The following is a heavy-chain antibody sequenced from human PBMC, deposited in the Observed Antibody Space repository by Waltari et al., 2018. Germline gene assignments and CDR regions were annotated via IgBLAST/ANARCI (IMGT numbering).Heavy chain of an antibody. V-gene: IGHV3-23*04. D-gene: IGHD3-16*02. CDR3: AKYGLGGVISH. Sequence: EVQLVESGGNVAQPGGSVRLSCDASGFDFTRIAMSWVRQIPGKGMEWVSVMGGSGAHTDYADAVKGRFTISRDNTKNTLYLQMNRLRIDDTGIYFCAKYGLGGVISHWGQGTVVRVSS. CDR2: MGGSGAHT. J-gene: IGHJ4*02. CDR1: GFDFTRIA.